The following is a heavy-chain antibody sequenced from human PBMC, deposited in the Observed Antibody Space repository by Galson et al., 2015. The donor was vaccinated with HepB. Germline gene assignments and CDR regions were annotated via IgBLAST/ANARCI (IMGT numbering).Heavy chain of an antibody. CDR1: GGSISSGDYY. Sequence: ETLSLTCTVSGGSISSGDYYWGWIRQPPGKGLEWIGSIYHSGSTYYNPSLKSRVTISVDTSKNQFSLKLSSVTAADTAVYYCATYGGYYYDSSGYYPSWFDPWGQGTLVTVSS. J-gene: IGHJ5*02. V-gene: IGHV4-39*07. CDR2: IYHSGST. CDR3: ATYGGYYYDSSGYYPSWFDP. D-gene: IGHD3-22*01.